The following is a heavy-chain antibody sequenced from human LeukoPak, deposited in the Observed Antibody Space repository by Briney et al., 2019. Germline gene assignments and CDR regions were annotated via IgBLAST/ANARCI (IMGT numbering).Heavy chain of an antibody. CDR1: GFTFSNAW. J-gene: IGHJ4*02. D-gene: IGHD3-22*01. Sequence: GGSLRLSCATSGFTFSNAWMNWVRQAPGKGLEWVGRIRSNSDGGTIDYAAPVKGRFTLSRDDSKTTLYLQMNSLQTEDTAVYYCARDPPRYYYDSSGYLDYWGQGTLVTVSS. V-gene: IGHV3-15*07. CDR3: ARDPPRYYYDSSGYLDY. CDR2: IRSNSDGGTI.